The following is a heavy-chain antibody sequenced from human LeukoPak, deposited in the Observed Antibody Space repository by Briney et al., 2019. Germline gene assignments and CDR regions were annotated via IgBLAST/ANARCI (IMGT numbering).Heavy chain of an antibody. V-gene: IGHV1-69*13. CDR3: ARDPRRVDTAMVFAFDI. J-gene: IGHJ3*02. D-gene: IGHD5-18*01. Sequence: GASVKVSCKASGGTFSSYAISWVRQAPGQGLEWMGGIIPIFGTANYAQKFQGRVTITADESTSTAYMELSSLRSEDTAVYYCARDPRRVDTAMVFAFDIWGQGTMVTVSS. CDR1: GGTFSSYA. CDR2: IIPIFGTA.